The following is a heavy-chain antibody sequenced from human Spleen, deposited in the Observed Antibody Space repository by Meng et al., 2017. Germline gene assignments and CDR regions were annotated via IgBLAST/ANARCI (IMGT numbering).Heavy chain of an antibody. CDR3: ARLFTTVTVGVDY. J-gene: IGHJ4*02. Sequence: SETLSLTCTVSGGSISSGSYYWSWIRQPAGKGLEWIGRIYTSGSTNYNPSLNSRVTISVDTSKNQFSLKLSSVTAADTAVYYCARLFTTVTVGVDYWGQGTLVTVSS. CDR1: GGSISSGSYY. V-gene: IGHV4-61*02. D-gene: IGHD4-17*01. CDR2: IYTSGST.